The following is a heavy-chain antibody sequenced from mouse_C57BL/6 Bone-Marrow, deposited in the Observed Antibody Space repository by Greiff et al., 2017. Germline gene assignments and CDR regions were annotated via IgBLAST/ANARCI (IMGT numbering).Heavy chain of an antibody. Sequence: EVKLMESGGGLVKPGGSLKLSCAASGFTFSDYGMHWVRQAPEKGLEWVAYISSGSSTIYYADTVKGRFTISRDNAKNTLFLQMTSLRSEDTAMYYCARPHYCSSYYFDYWGQGTTLTVSS. V-gene: IGHV5-17*01. CDR1: GFTFSDYG. J-gene: IGHJ2*01. CDR2: ISSGSSTI. D-gene: IGHD1-1*01. CDR3: ARPHYCSSYYFDY.